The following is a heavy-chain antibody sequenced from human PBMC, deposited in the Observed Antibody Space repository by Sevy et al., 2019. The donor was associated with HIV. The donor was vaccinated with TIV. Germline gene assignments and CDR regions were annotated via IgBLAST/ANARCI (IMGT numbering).Heavy chain of an antibody. CDR2: ISGSGGRT. CDR3: AKRGVRAVASTVSDY. D-gene: IGHD6-19*01. V-gene: IGHV3-23*01. J-gene: IGHJ4*02. Sequence: GGSLRLSCAASGFTFRSYAMSWVRQAPGKGLEWVSAISGSGGRTYYADSVKGRFTISRDNSKNTLYLQMNSLRAEDTAVYYCAKRGVRAVASTVSDYWGQGTLVTVSS. CDR1: GFTFRSYA.